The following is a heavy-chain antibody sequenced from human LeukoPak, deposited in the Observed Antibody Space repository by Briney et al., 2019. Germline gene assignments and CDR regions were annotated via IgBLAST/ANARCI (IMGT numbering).Heavy chain of an antibody. J-gene: IGHJ6*02. CDR2: IYYSGST. D-gene: IGHD3-10*01. Sequence: SQTLSLTCTVSGGSISSGYYYWSLIRQPPGKGLEWIGYIYYSGSTYYDHSIKSRVTISVDTTTNQFSLKLSSVTAADTAVYYCARVNTMVRGVIKYYGMDVWGQGTTVTVSS. CDR3: ARVNTMVRGVIKYYGMDV. CDR1: GGSISSGYYY. V-gene: IGHV4-30-4*01.